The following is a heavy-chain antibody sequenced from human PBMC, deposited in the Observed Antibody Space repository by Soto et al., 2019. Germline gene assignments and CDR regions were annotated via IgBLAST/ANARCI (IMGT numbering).Heavy chain of an antibody. Sequence: PVGSLRLSCAASGFTLSSYGIHWVRQAPGKGLEWVALISYDGTDKYYADSVKGRFTISRDNSKNTLYLQMSSLGPEDTAVYYCVKERYAQLWLEDYGMDVWGQGTTVTVSS. CDR1: GFTLSSYG. J-gene: IGHJ6*02. V-gene: IGHV3-30*18. CDR3: VKERYAQLWLEDYGMDV. CDR2: ISYDGTDK. D-gene: IGHD5-18*01.